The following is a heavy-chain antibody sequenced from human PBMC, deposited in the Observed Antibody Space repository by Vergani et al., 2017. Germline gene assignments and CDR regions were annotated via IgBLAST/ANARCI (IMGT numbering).Heavy chain of an antibody. V-gene: IGHV1-69*01. CDR3: ASSLYYDSSGRVNWFDP. CDR1: GGTFSSYA. Sequence: QVQLVQSGAEVKKPGSSVKVSCKASGGTFSSYAISWVRQAPGQGLEWMGGIIPIFGTANYAQKFQGRVTITADESTSTAYMELSSLRSEDTAVYYWASSLYYDSSGRVNWFDPWGQGTLVTVSS. J-gene: IGHJ5*02. CDR2: IIPIFGTA. D-gene: IGHD3-22*01.